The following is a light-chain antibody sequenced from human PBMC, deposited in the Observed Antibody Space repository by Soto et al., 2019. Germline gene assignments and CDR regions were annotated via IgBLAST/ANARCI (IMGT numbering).Light chain of an antibody. Sequence: QSALTQPPSASGSPGQSVTISCTGTSSDIGAYNYVSWFQQHPGEALKLIISEVNKWPSGVPNRFSGSKSGNTASLTVSGLQAEDEADYYCTSYGGRDNLIFGGGTQLTVL. V-gene: IGLV2-8*01. CDR3: TSYGGRDNLI. CDR1: SSDIGAYNY. CDR2: EVN. J-gene: IGLJ2*01.